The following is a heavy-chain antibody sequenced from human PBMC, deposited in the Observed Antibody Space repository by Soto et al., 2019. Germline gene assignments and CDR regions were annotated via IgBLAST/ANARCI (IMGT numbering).Heavy chain of an antibody. CDR1: GASVSSAGFS. D-gene: IGHD3-3*01. V-gene: IGHV4-61*03. J-gene: IGHJ4*02. CDR3: ARVTFLIVGSVFSTPFDF. CDR2: ISHSGTT. Sequence: SETLSLTCTVTGASVSSAGFSWSWIRQPPXKGLEWLGSISHSGTTTYYPSLKSRVNVSVDTSKNLFSLRLSSVTAADTAIYFCARVTFLIVGSVFSTPFDFWGQGNLVTVSS.